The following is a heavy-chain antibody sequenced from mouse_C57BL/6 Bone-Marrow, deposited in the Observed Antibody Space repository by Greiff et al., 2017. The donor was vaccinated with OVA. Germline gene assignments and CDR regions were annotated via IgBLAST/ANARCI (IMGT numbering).Heavy chain of an antibody. CDR2: ISNLAYSI. Sequence: EVMLVESGGGLVQPGGSLKLSCAASGFTFSDYGMAWVRQAPRKGPEWVAFISNLAYSIYYADTVTGRFTISRENAKNTLYLEMSSLRSEDTAMYYCARRGYDYDYYAMDYWGQGTSVTVSS. D-gene: IGHD2-4*01. CDR3: ARRGYDYDYYAMDY. V-gene: IGHV5-15*01. CDR1: GFTFSDYG. J-gene: IGHJ4*01.